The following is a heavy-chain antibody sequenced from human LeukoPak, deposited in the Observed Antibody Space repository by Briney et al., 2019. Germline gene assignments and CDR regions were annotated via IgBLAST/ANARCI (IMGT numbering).Heavy chain of an antibody. J-gene: IGHJ6*02. CDR2: MYFSGSP. CDR3: ARDSLGYCSGGSCYSDYYYGMDV. D-gene: IGHD2-15*01. V-gene: IGHV4-39*07. CDR1: GGSISNNNYY. Sequence: SETLSLTCTVSGGSISNNNYYWGWIRQPPGKGLEWIGSMYFSGSPYYNPSLKSRVTMSVDTSKNQFSLKLSSVTAADTAVYYCARDSLGYCSGGSCYSDYYYGMDVWGQGTTVTVSS.